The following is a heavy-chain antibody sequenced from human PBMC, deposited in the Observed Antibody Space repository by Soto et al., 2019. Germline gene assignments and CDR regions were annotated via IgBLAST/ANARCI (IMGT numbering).Heavy chain of an antibody. CDR1: GYTFTSYA. Sequence: ASLKVSCKASGYTFTSYAMHWVRQAPGQRLEWMGWINAGNGNTKYSQKFQGRVTITRDASASTAYMEPSSLRSEDTAVYYCARDRGPPGIAAAGAGFDPWGQGTLVTVSS. J-gene: IGHJ5*02. CDR3: ARDRGPPGIAAAGAGFDP. V-gene: IGHV1-3*01. D-gene: IGHD6-13*01. CDR2: INAGNGNT.